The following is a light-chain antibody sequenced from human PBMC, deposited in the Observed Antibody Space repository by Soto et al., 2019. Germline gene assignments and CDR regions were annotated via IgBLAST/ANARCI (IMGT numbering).Light chain of an antibody. CDR1: ASNIGSNP. J-gene: IGLJ2*01. Sequence: QSVVTQPPSASGTPGQRVTISCSGSASNIGSNPVNWYQHLPGTAPKLLIYSSNHRPSGVPDRFSGSKSGTSASLAISGLQSGDEADYYCAAWDVSLNVVVFGGGTKLTVL. CDR2: SSN. V-gene: IGLV1-44*01. CDR3: AAWDVSLNVVV.